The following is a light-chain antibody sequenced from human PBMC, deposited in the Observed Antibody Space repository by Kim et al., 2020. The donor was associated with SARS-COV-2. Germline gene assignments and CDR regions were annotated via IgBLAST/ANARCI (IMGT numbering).Light chain of an antibody. V-gene: IGKV3-11*01. CDR2: DAS. CDR3: QQRSNWT. J-gene: IGKJ1*01. CDR1: QSVSSY. Sequence: LSLSPGGSAPLSCRASQSVSSYLAWYQQKPGQAPRLLIDDASNGASSIPARFSGSGCGTDFTLTISSLAPEDFAVYCCQQRSNWTFGQGTKVDIK.